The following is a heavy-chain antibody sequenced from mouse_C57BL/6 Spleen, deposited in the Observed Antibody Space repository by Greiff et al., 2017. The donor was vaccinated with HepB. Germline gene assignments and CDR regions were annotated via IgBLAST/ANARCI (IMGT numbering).Heavy chain of an antibody. CDR1: GYSITSGYD. V-gene: IGHV3-1*01. Sequence: EVQLQQSGPGMVKPSQSLSLTCTVTGYSITSGYDWHWIRHFPGNKLEWMGYISYSGSTNYNPSLKSRISITHDTSKNHFFLKLNSVTTEDTATYYCARVDDYEVFAYWGQGTLVTVSA. CDR2: ISYSGST. CDR3: ARVDDYEVFAY. D-gene: IGHD2-4*01. J-gene: IGHJ3*01.